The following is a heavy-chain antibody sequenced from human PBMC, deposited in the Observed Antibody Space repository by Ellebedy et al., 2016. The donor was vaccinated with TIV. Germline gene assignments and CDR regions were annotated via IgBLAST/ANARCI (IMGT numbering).Heavy chain of an antibody. V-gene: IGHV3-48*04. CDR1: GFTFSTYS. D-gene: IGHD6-19*01. J-gene: IGHJ4*02. CDR2: ISSSGSTI. Sequence: GESLKISCAASGFTFSTYSMNWVRQAPGKGLEWVSFISSSGSTIYYADSVKGRFTISRDNAKNSLYLQMNSLRAEDTAMYYCARDAENIAVSDNFDYWGRGTLVTVSS. CDR3: ARDAENIAVSDNFDY.